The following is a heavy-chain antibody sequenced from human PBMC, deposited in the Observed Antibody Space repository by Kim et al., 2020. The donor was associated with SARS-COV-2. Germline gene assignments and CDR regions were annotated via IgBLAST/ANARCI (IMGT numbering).Heavy chain of an antibody. V-gene: IGHV3-21*01. CDR2: ISSSISYI. D-gene: IGHD5-12*01. J-gene: IGHJ3*02. Sequence: GGSLRLSCAASGFTFSSYTMNWVRQAPGRGLEWVSSISSSISYIYYADSVKGRFTISRDNAKNSLYLQMNSLRAEDTAVYYCARGLVTTTWNDAFDIWGQGTMVTVSS. CDR1: GFTFSSYT. CDR3: ARGLVTTTWNDAFDI.